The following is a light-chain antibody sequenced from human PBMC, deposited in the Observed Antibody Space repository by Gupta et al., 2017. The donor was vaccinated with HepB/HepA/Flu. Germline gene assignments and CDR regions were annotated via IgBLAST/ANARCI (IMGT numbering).Light chain of an antibody. J-gene: IGKJ1*01. CDR2: AAS. CDR1: QGRRND. V-gene: IGKV1-17*01. Sequence: DLQMTQSPSSLSGTVGDRVTITCRASQGRRNDLGWYQQKPGKAPKRLIYAASSLQSGVPSRFSGSGSGTELTLTISSRQPEAFATYYCLQHNSYPPIWTFGEGTKVEIK. CDR3: LQHNSYPPIWT.